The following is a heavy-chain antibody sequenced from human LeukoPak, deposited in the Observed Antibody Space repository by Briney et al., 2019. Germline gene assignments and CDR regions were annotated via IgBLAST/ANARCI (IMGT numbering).Heavy chain of an antibody. D-gene: IGHD5-24*01. J-gene: IGHJ3*02. V-gene: IGHV5-51*01. CDR2: IYPGDSDT. CDR1: GYSFTNYW. Sequence: GESLKISCKASGYSFTNYWIGWVRQMPGKGLEWTGIIYPGDSDTRYSPSFQGQVTISVDKSISAAYLQWSSLKASDTAMYYCARRAGDGNNYRDAFDIWGQGTMVTVSS. CDR3: ARRAGDGNNYRDAFDI.